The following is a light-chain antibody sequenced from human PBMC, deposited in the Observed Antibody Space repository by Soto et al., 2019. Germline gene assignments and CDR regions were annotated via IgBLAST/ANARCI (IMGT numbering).Light chain of an antibody. J-gene: IGKJ4*01. CDR2: AAS. CDR3: QKYNRAPLS. Sequence: DIQMTQSPSSLSASVGDTVTVTCRASQDISNYLAWYQQKPGRVPKVLIYAASTLQSGVPSRFGAIGSGTYFTLTISSLQPEDVATYYCQKYNRAPLSFGGGTKVEIK. CDR1: QDISNY. V-gene: IGKV1-27*01.